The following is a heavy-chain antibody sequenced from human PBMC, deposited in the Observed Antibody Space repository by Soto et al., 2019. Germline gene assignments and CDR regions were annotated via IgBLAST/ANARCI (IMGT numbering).Heavy chain of an antibody. Sequence: PGGSLRLSCAASGFTFSSYGMHWVRQAPGKGLEWVAVISYDGSNKYYADSVKGRFTISRDNSKNTLYLQMNSLRAEDTAVYYCAKVIGLELDNYYYGMDVWGQGTTVTVS. J-gene: IGHJ6*02. CDR2: ISYDGSNK. CDR1: GFTFSSYG. V-gene: IGHV3-30*18. CDR3: AKVIGLELDNYYYGMDV. D-gene: IGHD1-7*01.